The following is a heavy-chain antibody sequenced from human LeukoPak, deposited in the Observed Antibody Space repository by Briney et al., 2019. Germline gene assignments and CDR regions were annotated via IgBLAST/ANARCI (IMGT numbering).Heavy chain of an antibody. Sequence: ASVKVSCKASGYTFTGYYMHWVRQAPGQGLEWMGWINPNSGGTNYAQKFQGRVTMTRDTSISTAYMELSRLRSDDTAVYYCAREVGMAVAGTIYFDYWGQGTLVTVSS. V-gene: IGHV1-2*02. CDR2: INPNSGGT. J-gene: IGHJ4*02. CDR1: GYTFTGYY. CDR3: AREVGMAVAGTIYFDY. D-gene: IGHD6-19*01.